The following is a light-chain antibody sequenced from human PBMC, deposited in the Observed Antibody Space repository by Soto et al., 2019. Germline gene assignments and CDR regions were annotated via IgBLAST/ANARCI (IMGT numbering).Light chain of an antibody. CDR1: QSVGTY. CDR2: GAS. J-gene: IGKJ1*01. V-gene: IGKV3-20*01. CDR3: QQYGSSRT. Sequence: DIVLTQSPATLSLSPRERAALWCRASQSVGTYLAWYQQKPGQAPRLLVYGASSRATGIPDRFSGSGSGTDFTLTVSRLEPEDFAVYYCQQYGSSRTFGQGTKVDIK.